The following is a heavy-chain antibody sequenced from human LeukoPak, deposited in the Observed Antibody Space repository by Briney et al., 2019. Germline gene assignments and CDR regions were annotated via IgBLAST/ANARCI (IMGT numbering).Heavy chain of an antibody. CDR3: ARLITDYDILSGPKTSHFVY. D-gene: IGHD3-9*01. J-gene: IGHJ4*02. CDR2: IYTSGST. Sequence: QPSETLSLTCTVSGGSISSFYWSWFRQPAGKGLEWIGRIYTSGSTNYNPSLKSRVTISVDTSKSQFSLKLRSVTAADTAVYYCARLITDYDILSGPKTSHFVYWGQGTLVTASP. CDR1: GGSISSFY. V-gene: IGHV4-4*07.